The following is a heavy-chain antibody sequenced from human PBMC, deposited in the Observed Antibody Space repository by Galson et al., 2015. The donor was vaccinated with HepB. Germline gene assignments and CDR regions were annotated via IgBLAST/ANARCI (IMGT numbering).Heavy chain of an antibody. CDR2: ISGSGGST. CDR3: AKHQLLGIKGFYWYFDL. D-gene: IGHD7-27*01. CDR1: GFTFSSYA. Sequence: SLRLSCAASGFTFSSYAMSWVRQAPGKGLEWVSAISGSGGSTYYADSVKGRFTISRDNSKNTLYLQMNSLRAEDTAVYYCAKHQLLGIKGFYWYFDLWGRGTLVTVSS. V-gene: IGHV3-23*01. J-gene: IGHJ2*01.